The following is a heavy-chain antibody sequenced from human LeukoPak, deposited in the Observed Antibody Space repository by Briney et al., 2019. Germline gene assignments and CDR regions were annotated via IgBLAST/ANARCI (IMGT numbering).Heavy chain of an antibody. D-gene: IGHD6-13*01. J-gene: IGHJ3*02. V-gene: IGHV3-66*01. CDR3: ARAWSSSWYAFDI. Sequence: GGSLRLSCAASGFTVSNNYMSWVRQDPGKGLEWVSVIYSGGSTYYADSVKGRFTISRDNSKNTLYLQMNSLRAEDTAVYYCARAWSSSWYAFDIWGQGTMVTVSS. CDR1: GFTVSNNY. CDR2: IYSGGST.